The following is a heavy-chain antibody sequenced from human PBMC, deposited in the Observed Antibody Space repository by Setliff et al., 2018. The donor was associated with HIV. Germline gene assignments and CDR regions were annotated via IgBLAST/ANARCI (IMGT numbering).Heavy chain of an antibody. CDR3: ALASIVSTARWNH. D-gene: IGHD1-26*01. J-gene: IGHJ4*02. CDR2: INPNSGAT. CDR1: GYTFSGYY. V-gene: IGHV1-2*02. Sequence: ASVKVSCKTSGYTFSGYYLHWVRRAPGRGLEWMGWINPNSGATNYARNFQGRVTMTRDTSISKAYMDLSSLTSDDPAVYYCALASIVSTARWNHWGRGTLVTV.